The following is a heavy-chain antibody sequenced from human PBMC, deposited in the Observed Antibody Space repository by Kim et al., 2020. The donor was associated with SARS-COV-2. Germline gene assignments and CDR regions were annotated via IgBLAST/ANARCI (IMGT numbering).Heavy chain of an antibody. CDR2: INADNGNT. CDR3: ARCSNYYGLNWFDP. Sequence: ASVKVSCKASGYTFTNYAIHWVRQAPGQSLEWMGWINADNGNTKYSQKFQGRVTITRGTSASTAYTELSSLRSEDTAVYYCARCSNYYGLNWFDPWGQGTLVTVSS. CDR1: GYTFTNYA. D-gene: IGHD3-10*01. V-gene: IGHV1-3*01. J-gene: IGHJ5*02.